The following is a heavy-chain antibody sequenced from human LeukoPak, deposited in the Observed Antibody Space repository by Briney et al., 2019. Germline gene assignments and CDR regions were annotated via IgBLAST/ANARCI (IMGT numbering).Heavy chain of an antibody. J-gene: IGHJ4*02. Sequence: PGGCLRPSCAASGFTFSSYGMSWVRQAPGKGLEWVSGISGGGDRISYADSAKGRFTISKNTSKNTLYLQLNSLRAEDTAIYYCAKTEYIYGSGSYFQDYWGQGTLDTVSS. D-gene: IGHD3-10*01. CDR1: GFTFSSYG. V-gene: IGHV3-23*01. CDR3: AKTEYIYGSGSYFQDY. CDR2: ISGGGDRI.